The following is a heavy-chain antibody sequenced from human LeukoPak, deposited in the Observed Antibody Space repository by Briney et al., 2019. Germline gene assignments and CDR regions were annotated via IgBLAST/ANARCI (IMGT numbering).Heavy chain of an antibody. Sequence: GSLRLSCAASGFTVSSNYMIWVRQAPGKGLEWVSVIYSGGSTYYADSVKGRFTISRDNSKNTLYLQMNSLRSDDTAVYYCARDVNSAWFGEARLDPWGQGTLVTVSS. CDR2: IYSGGST. V-gene: IGHV3-53*05. CDR1: GFTVSSNY. J-gene: IGHJ5*02. D-gene: IGHD3-10*01. CDR3: ARDVNSAWFGEARLDP.